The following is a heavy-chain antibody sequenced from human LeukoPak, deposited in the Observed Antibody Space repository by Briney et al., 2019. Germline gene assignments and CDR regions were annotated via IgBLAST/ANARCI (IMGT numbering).Heavy chain of an antibody. V-gene: IGHV3-30-3*01. J-gene: IGHJ4*02. CDR3: ARAHIVVVVAAPDY. D-gene: IGHD2-15*01. CDR2: ISYDGSNK. CDR1: GFTFTNYA. Sequence: GGSLRLSCAASGFTFTNYAIHWVRQAPGKGLEWVAVISYDGSNKYYADSVKGRFTISRDNSKNTLFLQMNSLRAEDMALYYCARAHIVVVVAAPDYWGQGTLVTVSS.